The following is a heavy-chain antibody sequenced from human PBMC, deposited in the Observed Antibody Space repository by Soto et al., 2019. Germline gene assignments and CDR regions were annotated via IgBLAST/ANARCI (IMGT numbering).Heavy chain of an antibody. CDR3: ARDFSVTAISYYYYYGMDV. CDR2: INPNSGGT. J-gene: IGHJ6*02. CDR1: GYTFTGYY. V-gene: IGHV1-2*02. Sequence: ASVKVSCKASGYTFTGYYMHWVRQAPRQGLEWMGWINPNSGGTNYAQKFQGRVTMTRDTSISTAYMELSRLRSDDTAVYYCARDFSVTAISYYYYYGMDVWGQGTTVTVSS. D-gene: IGHD2-21*02.